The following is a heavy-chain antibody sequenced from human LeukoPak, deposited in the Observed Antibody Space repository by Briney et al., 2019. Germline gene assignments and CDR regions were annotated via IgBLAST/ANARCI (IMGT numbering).Heavy chain of an antibody. J-gene: IGHJ5*02. CDR2: INPNSGGT. D-gene: IGHD1-1*01. Sequence: GASVKVSCKASGYTFTGYYMLWVRQAPGQGLEWMGWINPNSGGTNYAQKFQGWVTMTRDTSISTAYMELSRLRSDDTAVYYCARDKLERPNRFDPWGQGTLVTVSS. CDR1: GYTFTGYY. V-gene: IGHV1-2*04. CDR3: ARDKLERPNRFDP.